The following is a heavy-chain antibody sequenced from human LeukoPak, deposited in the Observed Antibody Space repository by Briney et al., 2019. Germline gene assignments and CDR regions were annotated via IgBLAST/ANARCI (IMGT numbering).Heavy chain of an antibody. CDR3: ASSKGFDY. CDR1: GFTFNSYW. J-gene: IGHJ4*02. Sequence: GGSLRLSCAASGFTFNSYWMNWVRQAPGKGLQWVANINLDGSEKYYVDSVKGRFTISRDNAKNSLYLQMNSLRAEDTAVYYCASSKGFDYWGQGTLVTVSS. CDR2: INLDGSEK. V-gene: IGHV3-7*01.